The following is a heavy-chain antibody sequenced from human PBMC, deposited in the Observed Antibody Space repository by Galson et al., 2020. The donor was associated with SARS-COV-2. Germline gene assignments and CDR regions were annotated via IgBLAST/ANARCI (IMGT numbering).Heavy chain of an antibody. J-gene: IGHJ6*03. CDR3: ARLKYSGYDYYYMDV. D-gene: IGHD5-12*01. CDR2: INAGNGYT. V-gene: IGHV1-3*01. Sequence: ASVKVSCKASGYTFTSFALHWVRQDPGQRLEWMGFINAGNGYTKYSQKFQGRVTITRDTSASAAYMELSSLRSEDTAVYFCARLKYSGYDYYYMDVWGKGTTVTVSS. CDR1: GYTFTSFA.